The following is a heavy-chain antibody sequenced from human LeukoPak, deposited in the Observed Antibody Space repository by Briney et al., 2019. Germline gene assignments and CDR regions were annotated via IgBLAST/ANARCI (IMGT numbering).Heavy chain of an antibody. Sequence: GGSLRLSCAASGFTFSTYAVNWVRQVPGKGLEWVSSISGSGDTTYYADSVKGRFTISRDNSKNTLYVQMNSLRAEDTAVYYCAKNLRYFANWYFDLWGRGTLVTVST. CDR2: ISGSGDTT. CDR3: AKNLRYFANWYFDL. CDR1: GFTFSTYA. J-gene: IGHJ2*01. V-gene: IGHV3-23*01. D-gene: IGHD3-9*01.